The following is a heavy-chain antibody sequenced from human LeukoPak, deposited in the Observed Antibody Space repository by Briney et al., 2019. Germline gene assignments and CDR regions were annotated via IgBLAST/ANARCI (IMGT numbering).Heavy chain of an antibody. CDR1: GGSISSSSYY. V-gene: IGHV4-39*07. J-gene: IGHJ5*02. CDR2: IYYSGST. Sequence: SETLSLTCTVSGGSISSSSYYWGWIRQPPGKGLEWIGSIYYSGSTYYNPSLKSRVTISVDTSKNQFSLKLSSVTAADTAVYYCAREKRVGALNWFDPWGQGTLVTVSS. D-gene: IGHD1-26*01. CDR3: AREKRVGALNWFDP.